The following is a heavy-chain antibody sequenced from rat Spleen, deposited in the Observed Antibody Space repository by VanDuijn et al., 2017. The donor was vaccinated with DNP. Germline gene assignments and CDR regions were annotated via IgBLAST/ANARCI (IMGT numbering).Heavy chain of an antibody. CDR3: TTGPLIPAMDA. V-gene: IGHV5-20*01. CDR2: ISYDGGST. Sequence: EVQLVESGGGLVQPGRSLKLSCAASGFTFSDYYMAWVRQAPTKGLEWVASISYDGGSTYYRDSVKGRFTISRDNAKSSLYLQMDSLRSEDTATYYCTTGPLIPAMDAWGQGTSVTVSS. D-gene: IGHD1-4*01. CDR1: GFTFSDYY. J-gene: IGHJ4*01.